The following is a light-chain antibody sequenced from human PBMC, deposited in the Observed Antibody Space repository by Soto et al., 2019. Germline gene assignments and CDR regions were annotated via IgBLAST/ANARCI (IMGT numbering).Light chain of an antibody. CDR3: NSQRSSGTRV. V-gene: IGLV2-14*01. J-gene: IGLJ1*01. CDR2: EVS. Sequence: QSALTQPASVSGSPGQSITISCTGTSSDVGGYKHVSWYQHHPGKATKLMIYEVSKRPSGVANRFSGSKSGYTSSLTISGLQAEDEADYYCNSQRSSGTRVFGTGTKLTVL. CDR1: SSDVGGYKH.